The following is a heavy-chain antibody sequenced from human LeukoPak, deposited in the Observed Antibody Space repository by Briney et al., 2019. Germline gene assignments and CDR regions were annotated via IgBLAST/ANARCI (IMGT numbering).Heavy chain of an antibody. CDR2: ISSSSSYI. V-gene: IGHV3-21*01. D-gene: IGHD3-10*01. Sequence: GGSLRPSCAASGFTFSSYSMNWVRQAPGKGLEWVSSISSSSSYIYYADSVKGRFTISRDNAKNSLYLQMNSLRAEDTAVYYCARGLSAERFGELAYFDYWGQGTLVTVSS. J-gene: IGHJ4*02. CDR3: ARGLSAERFGELAYFDY. CDR1: GFTFSSYS.